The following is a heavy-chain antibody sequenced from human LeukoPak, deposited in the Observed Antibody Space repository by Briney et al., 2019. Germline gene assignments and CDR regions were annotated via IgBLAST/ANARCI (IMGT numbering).Heavy chain of an antibody. CDR1: GFTFSSYS. CDR3: ARVWNYFSW. Sequence: GSLRLSCAASGFTFSSYSMNCVRQAAGKGLEWVSSISSSSGSIYYADSVKGRFTISRDNAKNSVYLQMNSLRAEDTAVYYCARVWNYFSWWGQGTLVTVSS. CDR2: ISSSSGSI. D-gene: IGHD1-1*01. J-gene: IGHJ4*02. V-gene: IGHV3-21*01.